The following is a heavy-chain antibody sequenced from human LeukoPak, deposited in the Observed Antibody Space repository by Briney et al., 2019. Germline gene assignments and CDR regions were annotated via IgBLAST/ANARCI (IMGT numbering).Heavy chain of an antibody. CDR2: IFHTGST. J-gene: IGHJ3*02. Sequence: SETLSLTCTVSGGSLSNHYWNWIRHPAGTGLEYIGRIFHTGSTNYNPSLKSRVTMSVDTSSNQFSLSLTSVTAADTAVYYCARGPLGGESFDIWGQGTMVTVSS. CDR1: GGSLSNHY. V-gene: IGHV4-4*07. CDR3: ARGPLGGESFDI. D-gene: IGHD3-16*01.